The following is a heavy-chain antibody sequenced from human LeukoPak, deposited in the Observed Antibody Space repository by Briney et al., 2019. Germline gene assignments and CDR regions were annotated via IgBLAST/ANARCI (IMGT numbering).Heavy chain of an antibody. V-gene: IGHV3-23*01. CDR3: AKTRPLDSSSWSHGDY. CDR2: ISGSGDST. Sequence: GGSLRLSCAASGFTCSNAWMSWVRQAPGKGLEWVSAISGSGDSTYYGDSVKGRFTISRDNSKNTLYLQMNSLRAEDTAVYYCAKTRPLDSSSWSHGDYWGQGTLVTVSS. J-gene: IGHJ4*02. CDR1: GFTCSNAW. D-gene: IGHD6-13*01.